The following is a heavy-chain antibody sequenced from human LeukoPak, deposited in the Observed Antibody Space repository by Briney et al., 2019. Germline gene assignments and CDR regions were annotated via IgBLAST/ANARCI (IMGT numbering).Heavy chain of an antibody. Sequence: ASVKVSCKVSGYTLTELSMHWVRQAPGKGLEWMGGFDPEDGETIYAQKFQGRVTMTEDTSTDTAYMELSSLRSEDTAEYYCASSGYCSSTSCFNLHNWFDPWGQGTLVTVSS. D-gene: IGHD2-2*01. V-gene: IGHV1-24*01. J-gene: IGHJ5*02. CDR1: GYTLTELS. CDR2: FDPEDGET. CDR3: ASSGYCSSTSCFNLHNWFDP.